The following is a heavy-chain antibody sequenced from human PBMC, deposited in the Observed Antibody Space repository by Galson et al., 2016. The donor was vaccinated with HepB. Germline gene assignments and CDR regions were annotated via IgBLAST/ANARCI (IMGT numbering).Heavy chain of an antibody. CDR2: IYPGDSHT. CDR3: ARRPTHDSKIWDMHY. CDR1: GYSFTDYW. V-gene: IGHV5-51*01. Sequence: QSGAEVKKPGESLRISCKGSGYSFTDYWIGWVRQMPGKGLEWMGIIYPGDSHTRYSPSFQGQVTISADKSISTAYLQRSSLEASDTAIYYCARRPTHDSKIWDMHYRGQGTLVTVSS. D-gene: IGHD3-16*01. J-gene: IGHJ4*02.